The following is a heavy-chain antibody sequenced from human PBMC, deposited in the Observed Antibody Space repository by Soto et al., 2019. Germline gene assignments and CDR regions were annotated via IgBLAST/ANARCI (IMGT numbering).Heavy chain of an antibody. CDR2: ISSGGST. Sequence: EVQLVESGGGLVQPGGSLRLSCAASEFTVSSNYMSWVRQAPGKGLEWVSVISSGGSTYYADSVKGRFTISRHNSKNTFFLQMNSLRAEDTAVYYCARANFGYSSGWGISGGMDVWGQGTTVTVSS. CDR3: ARANFGYSSGWGISGGMDV. CDR1: EFTVSSNY. V-gene: IGHV3-53*04. D-gene: IGHD6-19*01. J-gene: IGHJ6*02.